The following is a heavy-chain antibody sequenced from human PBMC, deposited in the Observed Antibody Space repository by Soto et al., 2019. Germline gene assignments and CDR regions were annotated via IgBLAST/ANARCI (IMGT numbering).Heavy chain of an antibody. V-gene: IGHV3-23*01. D-gene: IGHD2-2*01. CDR2: ISGSGGST. CDR3: AKDSPSPLVVVPATPRFDY. J-gene: IGHJ4*02. CDR1: GFTFSSYA. Sequence: EVQLLESGGGLVQPGGSLRLSCAASGFTFSSYAMSWVRQAPGKGLEWVSAISGSGGSTYYADSVKGRFTISRDNSKNTLYLQMNSLRAEDPAVYYCAKDSPSPLVVVPATPRFDYWGQGPLVTVSS.